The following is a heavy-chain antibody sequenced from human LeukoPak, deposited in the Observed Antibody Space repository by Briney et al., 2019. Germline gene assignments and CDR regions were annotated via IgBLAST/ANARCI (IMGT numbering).Heavy chain of an antibody. CDR3: ARGLSDVY. CDR1: GGSFSGYY. J-gene: IGHJ4*02. CDR2: INHSGST. Sequence: SETLSLTCAVYGGSFSGYYWSWIRQPPGKGLEWIGEINHSGSTNYNPSLKSRVTISIDTSKNQFSLILSSVTAADTAVYYCARGLSDVYWGQGTLVTVSS. V-gene: IGHV4-34*01.